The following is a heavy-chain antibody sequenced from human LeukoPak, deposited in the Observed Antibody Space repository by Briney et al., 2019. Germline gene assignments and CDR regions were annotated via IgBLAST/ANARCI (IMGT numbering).Heavy chain of an antibody. V-gene: IGHV3-30*04. D-gene: IGHD2-8*01. CDR3: AKDTSIGKYCTSGVCSPFDY. Sequence: GRSLRLSCAASGFTFSSYAMHWVRQAPGKGLEWVAVISYDGSNKYYADSVKGRFTISRDNSKNTLYLQMNSLRAEDTAVYYCAKDTSIGKYCTSGVCSPFDYWGQGTLVTVSS. CDR2: ISYDGSNK. J-gene: IGHJ4*02. CDR1: GFTFSSYA.